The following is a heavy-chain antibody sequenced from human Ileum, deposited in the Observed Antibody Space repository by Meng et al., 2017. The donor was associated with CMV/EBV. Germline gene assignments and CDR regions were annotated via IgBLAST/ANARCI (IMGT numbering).Heavy chain of an antibody. CDR1: GFTFSDYY. Sequence: GESLKIPCAASGFTFSDYYMSWIRQAPGKGLEWISYISSSGDIIYYADSVKGRFTSSRDNAKNSLNLQMNSLRAEDTAVYYCARGYFRSSSCYKYYAMDVWGQGPTDT. J-gene: IGHJ6*02. CDR3: ARGYFRSSSCYKYYAMDV. CDR2: ISSSGDII. V-gene: IGHV3-11*04. D-gene: IGHD2-2*02.